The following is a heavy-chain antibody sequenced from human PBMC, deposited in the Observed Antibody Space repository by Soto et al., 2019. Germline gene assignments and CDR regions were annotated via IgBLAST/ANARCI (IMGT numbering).Heavy chain of an antibody. V-gene: IGHV3-48*04. Sequence: EVPLVESGGGLVQPGGSLRLSCAASGFTFSSYSTSWVRQTRGKGLEWVSHISGGSSRIYYADSVNGRFTISRDNAEYSLYLQMNSLRAEDTAVYYCATRSRGYSGYVKYWGQGTVVTVSS. J-gene: IGHJ4*02. CDR2: ISGGSSRI. CDR1: GFTFSSYS. CDR3: ATRSRGYSGYVKY. D-gene: IGHD5-12*01.